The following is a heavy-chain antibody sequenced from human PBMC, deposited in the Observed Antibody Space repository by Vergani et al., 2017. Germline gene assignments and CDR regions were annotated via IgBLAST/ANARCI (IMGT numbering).Heavy chain of an antibody. Sequence: VQLVESGGGLVQPGRSLRLSCAASGFTFSSYAMHWVRQAPGKGLEWVAVISYDGSNKYYADSVKGRFTISRDNSKNTLYLQMNSLRAEDTAVYYCAREPLAVAGPYFDYWGQGTLVTVSS. V-gene: IGHV3-30-3*01. CDR3: AREPLAVAGPYFDY. CDR2: ISYDGSNK. J-gene: IGHJ4*02. CDR1: GFTFSSYA. D-gene: IGHD6-19*01.